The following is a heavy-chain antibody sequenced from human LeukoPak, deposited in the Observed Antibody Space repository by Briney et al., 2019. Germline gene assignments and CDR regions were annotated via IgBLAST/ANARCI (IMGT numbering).Heavy chain of an antibody. CDR2: IWYDRSNE. J-gene: IGHJ4*02. D-gene: IGHD6-13*01. CDR1: GFTFSTYG. V-gene: IGHV3-30*02. Sequence: PGGSLRLSCAASGFTFSTYGMHWVRQAPGKGLEWVAVIWYDRSNEYYADSVKGRFTTSRDNSKNTLYLQMNSLRAEDTAVYYCAKRMGPSIAAADLDYWGQGTLVTVSS. CDR3: AKRMGPSIAAADLDY.